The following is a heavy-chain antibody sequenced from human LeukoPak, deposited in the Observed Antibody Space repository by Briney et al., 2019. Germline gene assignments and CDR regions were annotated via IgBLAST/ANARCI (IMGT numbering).Heavy chain of an antibody. D-gene: IGHD1-7*01. Sequence: GGSLRLSCAASAFTFSNYWMHWVRQAPGKGLVWVSRIKRDGSSTVYADSVKGRFTVSRDNAKNTLYLQMNSLRAEDTAVYYCVRQTTAFDAFDIRGQGTTVTVS. V-gene: IGHV3-74*01. CDR2: IKRDGSST. J-gene: IGHJ3*02. CDR1: AFTFSNYW. CDR3: VRQTTAFDAFDI.